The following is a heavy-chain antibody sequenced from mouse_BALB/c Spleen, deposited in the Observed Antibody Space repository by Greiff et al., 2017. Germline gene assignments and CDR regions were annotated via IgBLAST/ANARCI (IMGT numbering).Heavy chain of an antibody. J-gene: IGHJ3*01. CDR1: GFSLTSYG. CDR2: IWSGGST. V-gene: IGHV2-2*02. D-gene: IGHD2-3*01. CDR3: ARNSDDGDYPFAY. Sequence: QVQLQQSGPGLVQPSQSLSITCTVSGFSLTSYGVHWVRQSPGKGLEWLGVIWSGGSTDYNAAFISRLSISKDNSKSQVFFKMNSLQANDTAIYYCARNSDDGDYPFAYWGQGTLVTVSA.